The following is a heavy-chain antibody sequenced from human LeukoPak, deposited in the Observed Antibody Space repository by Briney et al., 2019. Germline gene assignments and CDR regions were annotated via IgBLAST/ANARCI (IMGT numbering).Heavy chain of an antibody. D-gene: IGHD6-13*01. CDR1: GGSVSSGSYY. CDR3: ATGLAGIAAALM. Sequence: SSETLSLTCTVSGGSVSSGSYYWSWIRQPPGKGLEWIGYIYYSGSTNYNPSLKSRVTISVDTSKNQFSLKLSSVTAADTAVYYCATGLAGIAAALMWGQGTLVTVSS. CDR2: IYYSGST. V-gene: IGHV4-61*01. J-gene: IGHJ4*02.